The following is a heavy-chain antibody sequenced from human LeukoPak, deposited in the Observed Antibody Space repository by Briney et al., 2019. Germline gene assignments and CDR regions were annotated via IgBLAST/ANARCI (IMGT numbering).Heavy chain of an antibody. D-gene: IGHD1-1*01. CDR1: GFTFSSSG. J-gene: IGHJ4*02. Sequence: GASLRLSCAASGFTFSSSGLGWVRHAPGKGLECVSAIGTGVNNVYYADSVKGRFTISRDNSKNTLYLQVNSLRAEDTAVYYCAKTGPYYFDDWGQGILVTVSS. CDR3: AKTGPYYFDD. CDR2: IGTGVNNV. V-gene: IGHV3-23*01.